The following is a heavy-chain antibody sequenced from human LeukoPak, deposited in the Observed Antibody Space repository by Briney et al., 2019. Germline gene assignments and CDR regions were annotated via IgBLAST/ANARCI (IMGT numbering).Heavy chain of an antibody. CDR2: MNTNSGNT. J-gene: IGHJ5*02. CDR1: VYTFPSYV. V-gene: IGHV1-8*01. Sequence: GTSVKVSRKASVYTFPSYVSNWVRQATGQGLEWMGWMNTNSGNTGYAQKFQGRVTMTRNTSISTAYMELSSLRSEDTAVYYCARYDSSGYLFDPWGQGTLVTVSS. D-gene: IGHD3-22*01. CDR3: ARYDSSGYLFDP.